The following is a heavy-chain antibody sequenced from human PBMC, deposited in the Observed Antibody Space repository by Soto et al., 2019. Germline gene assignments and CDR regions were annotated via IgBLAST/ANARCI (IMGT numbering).Heavy chain of an antibody. V-gene: IGHV5-51*01. J-gene: IGHJ4*02. CDR2: IYAGDSDT. Sequence: PGESLKISCKGTGYSFNGYWIAWVRRMPGKGLEWMGIIYAGDSDTRYNPSFQGQVTISADKSTNTAYLQWSSLKASDTAMYYCTRSPSNYDTLTGYYFYFDYWGQGTQVTVSS. D-gene: IGHD3-9*01. CDR1: GYSFNGYW. CDR3: TRSPSNYDTLTGYYFYFDY.